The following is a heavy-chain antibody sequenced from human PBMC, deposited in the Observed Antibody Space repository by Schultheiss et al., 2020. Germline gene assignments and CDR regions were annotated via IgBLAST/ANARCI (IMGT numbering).Heavy chain of an antibody. Sequence: GGSLRLSCAASGFTFSSYSMNWVRQAPGKGLEWVSSISSSSSYIYYADSVKGRFTISRDNAKNSLYLQMNSLRAEDTAVYYCARDQAIAAAGWGYYYYYGMDVWGQGTTVTVSS. J-gene: IGHJ6*02. V-gene: IGHV3-21*01. CDR1: GFTFSSYS. CDR2: ISSSSSYI. D-gene: IGHD6-13*01. CDR3: ARDQAIAAAGWGYYYYYGMDV.